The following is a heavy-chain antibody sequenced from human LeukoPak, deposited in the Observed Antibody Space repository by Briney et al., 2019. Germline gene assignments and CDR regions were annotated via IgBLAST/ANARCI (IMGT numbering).Heavy chain of an antibody. V-gene: IGHV3-30*02. CDR1: GFTFSTYG. Sequence: GGSLRLSCAASGFTFSTYGMHWVRQARAKGLEWVAFIRYDGSRKYLADSVKGRFTISRDNSKNTLYLQMNNLRAEDTAVYYCAKDSTGITTVTGDGYWGQGTLVTVSS. J-gene: IGHJ4*02. D-gene: IGHD4-17*01. CDR3: AKDSTGITTVTGDGY. CDR2: IRYDGSRK.